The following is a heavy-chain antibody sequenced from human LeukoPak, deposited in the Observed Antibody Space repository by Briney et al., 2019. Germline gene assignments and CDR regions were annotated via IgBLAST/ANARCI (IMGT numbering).Heavy chain of an antibody. CDR2: IYHSGST. CDR1: GGSISSGGYY. J-gene: IGHJ6*03. Sequence: PSQTPSLTCTVSGGSISSGGYYWSWIRQPPGKGLEWIGYIYHSGSTYYNPSLKSRVTISVDRSKNQFSLKLSSVTAADTAVYYCAREVGGGGGNSYYYYMDVWGKGTTVTVSS. D-gene: IGHD4-23*01. V-gene: IGHV4-30-2*01. CDR3: AREVGGGGGNSYYYYMDV.